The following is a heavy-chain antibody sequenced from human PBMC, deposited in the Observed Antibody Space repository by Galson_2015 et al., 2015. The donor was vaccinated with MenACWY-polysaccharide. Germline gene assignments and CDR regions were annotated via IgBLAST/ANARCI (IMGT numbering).Heavy chain of an antibody. CDR2: ISSSGYI. J-gene: IGHJ2*01. CDR3: ASEAGGDPDWFFDL. Sequence: SLRLSCAASGFTFRTYSMNWVRQAPGKGLEWVSSISSSGYISYADSVKGRFTISRDNAKNSLYLQMNSLRAEDTAVYSCASEAGGDPDWFFDLWGRGTLVTVSS. D-gene: IGHD2-21*02. CDR1: GFTFRTYS. V-gene: IGHV3-21*01.